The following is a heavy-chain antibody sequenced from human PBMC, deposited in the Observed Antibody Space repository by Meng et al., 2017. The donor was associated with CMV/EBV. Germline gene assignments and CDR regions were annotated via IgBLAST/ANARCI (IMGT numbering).Heavy chain of an antibody. D-gene: IGHD6-19*01. CDR3: ARGEIAVAAAIDY. CDR1: GFTFSSYA. CDR2: ISYDGSNK. J-gene: IGHJ4*02. V-gene: IGHV3-30*04. Sequence: GESLKISCAASGFTFSSYAMHWVRQAPGKGLEWVAVISYDGSNKYYADSVKGRFTISRDNSKNTLYLQMNSLRAEDTAVYYRARGEIAVAAAIDYWGQGTLVTVSS.